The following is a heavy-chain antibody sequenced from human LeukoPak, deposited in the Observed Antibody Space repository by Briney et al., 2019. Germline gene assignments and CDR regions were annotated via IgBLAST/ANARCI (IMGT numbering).Heavy chain of an antibody. V-gene: IGHV4-34*01. J-gene: IGHJ4*02. CDR2: INYSGST. D-gene: IGHD5-18*01. CDR1: GGSFSGYH. Sequence: PSETLSLTCAVYGGSFSGYHWSWICQPPGKGLEWIGEINYSGSTNYNPSLKSRVTISVDTSKNQFSLKLKSVTAADTAVYYCARRSVDTAMVDFDYWGQGPLVTVSS. CDR3: ARRSVDTAMVDFDY.